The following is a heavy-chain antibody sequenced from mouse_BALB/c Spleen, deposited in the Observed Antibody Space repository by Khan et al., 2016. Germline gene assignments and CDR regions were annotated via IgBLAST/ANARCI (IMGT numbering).Heavy chain of an antibody. V-gene: IGHV9-3*02. CDR1: GYTFTNYG. CDR2: INTNTGEP. J-gene: IGHJ3*01. CDR3: AEDYYGSNWFAY. Sequence: QIQLVQSGPELKKPGETVKISCKASGYTFTNYGMNWVKQAPGKGLKWMGWINTNTGEPTYAEEFKGRFAFSLGTSASTAYLQINNLKNEDTATYFCAEDYYGSNWFAYWGQGTLVTVSA. D-gene: IGHD1-1*01.